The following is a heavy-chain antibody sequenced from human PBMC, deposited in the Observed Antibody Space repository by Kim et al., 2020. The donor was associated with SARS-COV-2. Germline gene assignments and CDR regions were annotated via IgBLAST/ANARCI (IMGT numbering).Heavy chain of an antibody. D-gene: IGHD6-13*01. CDR1: GFTFSGYW. CDR2: IKSGVSDT. Sequence: GGSLRLSCEASGFTFSGYWMNCVRQGPGKGLVWVSRIKSGVSDTHYADSVKGRFTISRDNAKNTLHLQLNSLGVEDTAIYYCARGSFQQGFDPWGQGTLVTVSS. J-gene: IGHJ5*02. CDR3: ARGSFQQGFDP. V-gene: IGHV3-74*01.